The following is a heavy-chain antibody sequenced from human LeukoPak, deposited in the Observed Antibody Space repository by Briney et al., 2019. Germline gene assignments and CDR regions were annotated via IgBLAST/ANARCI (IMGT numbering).Heavy chain of an antibody. J-gene: IGHJ4*02. CDR1: GYTFINYG. V-gene: IGHV1-18*01. CDR3: ARVDLLTGYYFFDY. CDR2: ISGYNGYT. D-gene: IGHD3-9*01. Sequence: ASVKVSCKASGYTFINYGISWVQQAPGQGLEWMGWISGYNGYTKNAQKFQGRVTMTTETSTSTAYMELGSLGSNETAVYYCARVDLLTGYYFFDYWGQGTLVTVSS.